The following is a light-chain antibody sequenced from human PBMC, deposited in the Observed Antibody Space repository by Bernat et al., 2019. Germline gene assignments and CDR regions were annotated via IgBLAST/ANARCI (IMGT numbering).Light chain of an antibody. V-gene: IGKV2-28*01. J-gene: IGKJ2*01. Sequence: DIVMTQSPLSLPVTPGEPASISCRSSQSLLHRNGYNYLDWYLQKPGQSPQLLIYLGSNRASGVPERFSGSESVTDFTLKISRVEAEDVGVYYCMQALQTPPTFGQGTKLEIK. CDR1: QSLLHRNGYNY. CDR3: MQALQTPPT. CDR2: LGS.